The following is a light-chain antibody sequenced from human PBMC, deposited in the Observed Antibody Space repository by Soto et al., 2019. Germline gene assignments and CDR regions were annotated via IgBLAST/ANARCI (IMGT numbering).Light chain of an antibody. J-gene: IGKJ3*01. CDR3: EQGDRTPP. CDR2: AAS. V-gene: IGKV1-39*01. CDR1: QSISSY. Sequence: QITQSLFSLSASVGEGVTMTCRASQSISSYLNWYQQKPGKAPKLLIYAASSLQSGVPSRFSGSGSGTDFTLTISILQPEDFATYYCEQGDRTPPFGPGTKVAI.